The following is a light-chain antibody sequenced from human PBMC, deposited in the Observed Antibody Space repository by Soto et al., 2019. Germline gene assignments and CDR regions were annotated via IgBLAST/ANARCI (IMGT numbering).Light chain of an antibody. Sequence: DIQMTQSPSSVSASVGDRVTITCRASQGISSWLARYQQKPGKAPKLLIYAASSLQSGVPTRFSGSGSGTDCTLTISSLHPEEFATYFCQQANSFPPTFGQGTRREMK. CDR1: QGISSW. J-gene: IGKJ5*01. CDR2: AAS. V-gene: IGKV1D-12*01. CDR3: QQANSFPPT.